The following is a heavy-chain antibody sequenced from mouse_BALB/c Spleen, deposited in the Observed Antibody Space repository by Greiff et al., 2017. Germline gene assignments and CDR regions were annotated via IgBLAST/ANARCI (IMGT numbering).Heavy chain of an antibody. J-gene: IGHJ2*01. Sequence: VKVVESGPGLVAPSQSLSITCTVSGFSLTSYGVHWVRQPPGKGLEWLGVIWAGGSTNYNSALMSRLSISKDNSKSQVFLKMNSLQTDDTAMYYCARAYYGSSPYYFDYWGQGTTLTVSS. V-gene: IGHV2-9*02. CDR1: GFSLTSYG. CDR3: ARAYYGSSPYYFDY. CDR2: IWAGGST. D-gene: IGHD1-1*01.